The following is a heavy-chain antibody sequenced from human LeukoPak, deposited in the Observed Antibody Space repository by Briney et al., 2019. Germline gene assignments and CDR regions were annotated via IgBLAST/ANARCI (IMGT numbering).Heavy chain of an antibody. Sequence: GGSLRLSCAASGFIFSSYEMHWVRQAPGKGLEWVSHITSSGTTIYYADSVKGRFTISRDNAKNSLYLQMNSLRAEYTAVYYCTRDMRVSFSVFDYWGQGTLVTVSS. D-gene: IGHD3-10*01. CDR1: GFIFSSYE. CDR2: ITSSGTTI. V-gene: IGHV3-48*03. CDR3: TRDMRVSFSVFDY. J-gene: IGHJ4*02.